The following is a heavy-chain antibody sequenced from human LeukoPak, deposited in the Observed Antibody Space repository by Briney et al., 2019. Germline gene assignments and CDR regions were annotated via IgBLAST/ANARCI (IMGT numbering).Heavy chain of an antibody. Sequence: PGGSLRLSCAASGFTFSSYWMSWVRQAPGKGLEWVANIKQDGSEEYYVDSVKGRSTISRDNAKNSLYLQMNSLRAEDTAVYYCARVSSNHYYYYYYMDVWGKGTTVTVSS. D-gene: IGHD4-11*01. V-gene: IGHV3-7*01. CDR3: ARVSSNHYYYYYYMDV. CDR1: GFTFSSYW. CDR2: IKQDGSEE. J-gene: IGHJ6*03.